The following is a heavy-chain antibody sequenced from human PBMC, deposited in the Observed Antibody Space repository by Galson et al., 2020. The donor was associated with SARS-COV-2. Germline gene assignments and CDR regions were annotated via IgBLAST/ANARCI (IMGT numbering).Heavy chain of an antibody. D-gene: IGHD2-8*02. CDR3: ARDRGSTGGLNS. J-gene: IGHJ5*01. CDR1: GFTFSSYA. V-gene: IGHV3-30-3*01. Sequence: GGSLRLSCAASGFTFSSYAMHWVRQAPGKGLESLAVISFDGSKKYYTASVKGRVTISRDNSKNTVDLQMTSLTTEDTAVYYCARDRGSTGGLNSWGHGTLVTVSS. CDR2: ISFDGSKK.